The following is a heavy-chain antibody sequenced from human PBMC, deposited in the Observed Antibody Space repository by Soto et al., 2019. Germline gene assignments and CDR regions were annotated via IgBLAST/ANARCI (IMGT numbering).Heavy chain of an antibody. CDR3: ARSSGGGYYYSFDY. CDR2: ISYSGST. D-gene: IGHD3-22*01. CDR1: GGSINSSSYN. J-gene: IGHJ4*02. Sequence: SETLSLTCIVSGGSINSSSYNWGWIRQPPGKGLEWIGSISYSGSTYYNPSLKSRVTISIDTSKSQFSLKLSSVTAADTAVYYCARSSGGGYYYSFDYWGQGTLVTVSS. V-gene: IGHV4-39*07.